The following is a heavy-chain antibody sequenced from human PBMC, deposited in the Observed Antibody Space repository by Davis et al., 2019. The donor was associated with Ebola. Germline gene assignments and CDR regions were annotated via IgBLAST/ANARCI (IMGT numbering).Heavy chain of an antibody. CDR1: GGSISSGGYS. CDR2: IYYSGST. J-gene: IGHJ4*02. V-gene: IGHV4-30-2*03. D-gene: IGHD6-19*01. CDR3: ARHAYSSGWYRVFFDY. Sequence: SETLSLTCAVSGGSISSGGYSWSWIRQPPGKGLEWIGYIYYSGSTYYNPSLKSRVTISVDTSKNQFSLKLSSVTAADTAVYYCARHAYSSGWYRVFFDYWGQGTLVTVSS.